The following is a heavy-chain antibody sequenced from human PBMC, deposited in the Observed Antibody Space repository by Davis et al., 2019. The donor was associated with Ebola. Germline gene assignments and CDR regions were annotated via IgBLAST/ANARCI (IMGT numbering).Heavy chain of an antibody. D-gene: IGHD6-13*01. J-gene: IGHJ4*02. CDR2: IYYSGST. V-gene: IGHV4-39*01. CDR1: GGSISSYY. Sequence: MPSETLSLTCTVSGGSISSYYWGWIRQPPGKGLEWIGSIYYSGSTYYNPSLKSRVTISVDTSKNQFSPKLSSVTAADTAVYYCARQGGYSSSWFDYWGQGTLVTVSS. CDR3: ARQGGYSSSWFDY.